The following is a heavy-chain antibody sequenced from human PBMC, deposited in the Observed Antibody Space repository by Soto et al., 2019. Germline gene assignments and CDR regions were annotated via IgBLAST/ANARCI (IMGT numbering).Heavy chain of an antibody. D-gene: IGHD6-13*01. Sequence: SETLSLTCTVSGGSISSSSYYWGWIRQPPGKGLEWIGSIYYTGSTYYNPSLKSRVTISVDTSKNQFSLKLISVTAADTAVYYCARRGIAAAGRDDFDYWGQGTLVAVSS. CDR3: ARRGIAAAGRDDFDY. CDR2: IYYTGST. V-gene: IGHV4-39*01. CDR1: GGSISSSSYY. J-gene: IGHJ4*02.